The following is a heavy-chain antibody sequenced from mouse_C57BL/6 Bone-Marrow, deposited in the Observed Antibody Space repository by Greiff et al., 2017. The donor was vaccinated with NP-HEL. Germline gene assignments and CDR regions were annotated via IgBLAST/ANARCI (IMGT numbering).Heavy chain of an antibody. V-gene: IGHV3-1*01. CDR2: ISYSGST. J-gene: IGHJ2*01. CDR1: GYSITSGYD. Sequence: DVQLQESGPGMVKPSQSLSLTCTVTGYSITSGYDWHWIRHFPGNKLEWMGYISYSGSTNYNPSLKSRIPITHDTSKNHFFLKLNSVTTEDTATYYCAAGGYYGYFDYWGQGTTLTVSS. D-gene: IGHD1-1*01. CDR3: AAGGYYGYFDY.